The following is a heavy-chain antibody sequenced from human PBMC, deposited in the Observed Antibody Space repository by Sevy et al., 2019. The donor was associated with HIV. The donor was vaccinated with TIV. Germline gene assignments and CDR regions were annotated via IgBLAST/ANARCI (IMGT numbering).Heavy chain of an antibody. CDR3: AKGYGSGSPPDF. V-gene: IGHV3-23*01. CDR1: GFIFNSYA. CDR2: ISASGGST. Sequence: GGSLRLSCAASGFIFNSYAMSWVRQGPGKGLEWVSSISASGGSTYYPDAMKGRLTVSRDNFKNTVYLEINSLTVEDTALYYCAKGYGSGSPPDFWGQGTLVTVSS. D-gene: IGHD3-10*01. J-gene: IGHJ4*02.